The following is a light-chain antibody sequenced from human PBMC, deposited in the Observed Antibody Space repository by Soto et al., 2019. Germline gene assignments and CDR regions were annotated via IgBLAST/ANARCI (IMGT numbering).Light chain of an antibody. J-gene: IGKJ1*01. CDR3: QQYNSYLTWT. Sequence: DLQMTQSPSTLSASVGDRVTTTCRASQSISSWLAWYQQKPGKAPKLLIYDASSLESGVPSRFSGSGSGTEFTLTISSLQPDDFATYYCQQYNSYLTWTFGQGTKVEIK. CDR1: QSISSW. V-gene: IGKV1-5*01. CDR2: DAS.